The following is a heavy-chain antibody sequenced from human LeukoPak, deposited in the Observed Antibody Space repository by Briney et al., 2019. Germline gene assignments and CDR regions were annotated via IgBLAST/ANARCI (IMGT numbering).Heavy chain of an antibody. D-gene: IGHD5-18*01. CDR2: IHPSGGST. CDR3: GLAWWETKPWIQLSGPFDP. V-gene: IGHV1-46*01. Sequence: ASVKVSCKASGYIFTSYYMHWVRQAPGHGLEWMGIIHPSGGSTSYAQKFQGRVTMTRDTSTSTVYMELSSLRSEDTAVYYCGLAWWETKPWIQLSGPFDPWGQGTLVTVSS. CDR1: GYIFTSYY. J-gene: IGHJ5*02.